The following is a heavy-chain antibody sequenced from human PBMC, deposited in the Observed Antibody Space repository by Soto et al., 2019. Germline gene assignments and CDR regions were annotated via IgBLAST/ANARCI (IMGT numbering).Heavy chain of an antibody. Sequence: QVQLVESGGGVVQPGRSLRLSCAASGFTFSSYAMHWVRQAPGKGLEWVAVISYDGSNKYYADSVKGRFTISRDNSKNTLYLQMNSLRAEDTAAYYCASRSSGWYALPYYYYGMDVWGQGTTVTVSS. CDR2: ISYDGSNK. J-gene: IGHJ6*02. V-gene: IGHV3-30-3*01. D-gene: IGHD6-19*01. CDR3: ASRSSGWYALPYYYYGMDV. CDR1: GFTFSSYA.